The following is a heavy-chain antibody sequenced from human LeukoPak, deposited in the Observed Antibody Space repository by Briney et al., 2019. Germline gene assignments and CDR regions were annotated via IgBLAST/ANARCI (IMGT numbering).Heavy chain of an antibody. V-gene: IGHV3-23*01. CDR3: ATQRGGF. Sequence: GGSLRLSCAASGFIFSSYPMSWVRQAPGKGLEWVSAISGTAENTYYADSVKGRFSISRDNSRNTLYLQMNSLRPEDTAVYYYATQRGGFWGRGTLVTVSS. D-gene: IGHD3-10*01. CDR2: ISGTAENT. J-gene: IGHJ4*02. CDR1: GFIFSSYP.